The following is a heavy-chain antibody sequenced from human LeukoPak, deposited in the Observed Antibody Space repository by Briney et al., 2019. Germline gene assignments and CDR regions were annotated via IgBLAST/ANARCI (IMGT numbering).Heavy chain of an antibody. J-gene: IGHJ4*02. V-gene: IGHV4-4*02. CDR1: GDSITTSCW. CDR3: ARAATSSGWYIGY. D-gene: IGHD6-19*01. CDR2: IYHSGSP. Sequence: SGTLSLTCVASGDSITTSCWWNWVRQSPGQGLEWIGEIYHSGSPNYNPSLKSRVTISVDTSKNQFSLKLSSVTAADTAVYYCARAATSSGWYIGYWGQGTLVTVSS.